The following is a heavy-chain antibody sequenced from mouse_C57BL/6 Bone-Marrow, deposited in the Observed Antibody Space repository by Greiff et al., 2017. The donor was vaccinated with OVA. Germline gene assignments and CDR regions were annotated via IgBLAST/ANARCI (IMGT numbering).Heavy chain of an antibody. J-gene: IGHJ4*01. CDR3: ARGTVYYYGSSGGYYAIGQ. CDR2: TFYSGIT. D-gene: IGHD1-1*01. V-gene: IGHV3-3*01. Sequence: EVQLQQSGPSLVRPSQTLSLTCTVTGFSITSDCSWIWIRQFPGKKLEYIGYTFYSGITYYNPSLASRTYITRDKSTNQFSLKLSSVTTEDTATYYCARGTVYYYGSSGGYYAIGQRGQRNSVPVPS. CDR1: GFSITSDCS.